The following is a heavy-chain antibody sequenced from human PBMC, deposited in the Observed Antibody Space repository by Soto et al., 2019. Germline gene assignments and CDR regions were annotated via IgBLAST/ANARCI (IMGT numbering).Heavy chain of an antibody. CDR1: GGSVSSGGYY. J-gene: IGHJ4*02. CDR3: ARTLSTLTTSYDY. D-gene: IGHD4-17*01. Sequence: SQTLSLTCPVSGGSVSSGGYYWSWIRQHPGKGLEWVGYVCYSGRTYYNPPLKSRVTISVDTSKIQFSLKLSSVTAADPAVYYCARTLSTLTTSYDYWAQGTLLTVHS. CDR2: VCYSGRT. V-gene: IGHV4-31*03.